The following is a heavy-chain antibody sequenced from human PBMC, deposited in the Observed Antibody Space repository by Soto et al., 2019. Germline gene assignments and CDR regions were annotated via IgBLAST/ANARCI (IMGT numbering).Heavy chain of an antibody. CDR2: GTNTGITT. CDR1: GCDFSTDA. J-gene: IGHJ4*01. Sequence: GGSLRLSCAASGCDFSTDALTWVRQAPGKGLEWLSSGTNTGITTHYADSLKGRFTISRENSRNTLHLQLSTLRVDDTAVYYCAKGFDYGDTKHIDHWGQGTLVTVSS. V-gene: IGHV3-23*01. CDR3: AKGFDYGDTKHIDH. D-gene: IGHD4-17*01.